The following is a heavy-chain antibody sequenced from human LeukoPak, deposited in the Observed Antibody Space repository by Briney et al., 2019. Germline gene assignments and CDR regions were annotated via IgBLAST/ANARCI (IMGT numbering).Heavy chain of an antibody. J-gene: IGHJ4*02. V-gene: IGHV4-31*03. CDR1: GGSISSGAYF. CDR2: IYYSGNT. Sequence: SETLSLTCTVSGGSISSGAYFWSWIRQHPGKGLEWIGYIYYSGNTYYNPSLKSRVTISADTSKNQFSLKLSSVTAAATAVYYCARYPEYGDYYFDYWGQETLVTVSS. D-gene: IGHD4-17*01. CDR3: ARYPEYGDYYFDY.